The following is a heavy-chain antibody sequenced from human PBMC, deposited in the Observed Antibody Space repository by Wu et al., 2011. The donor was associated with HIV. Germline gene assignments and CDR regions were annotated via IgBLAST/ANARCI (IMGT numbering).Heavy chain of an antibody. Sequence: QVQLQQWGAGLLKPSETLSLTCAVYGGSFSGYYWSWIRQPPGKGLEWIGEINHSGSTNYIPSLKSRVTISADTSKKQFPLKLSSVTAADTAVYYCARGPGNWGNYYYYMDVWGKGTTVTVSS. D-gene: IGHD7-27*01. CDR1: GGSFSGYY. CDR2: INHSGST. J-gene: IGHJ6*03. CDR3: ARGPGNWGNYYYYMDV. V-gene: IGHV4-34*01.